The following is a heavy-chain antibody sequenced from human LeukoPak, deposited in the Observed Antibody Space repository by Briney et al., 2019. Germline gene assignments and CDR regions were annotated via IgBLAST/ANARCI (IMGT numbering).Heavy chain of an antibody. D-gene: IGHD6-19*01. V-gene: IGHV3-64*04. Sequence: GGSLRPSCSVSGFTFSSYAMHWVRQAPGKGLQFLSSINSNGGSTYYADSVKGRFTISRDNSKSKLYLQMNRLRSEDTAVYYCARHDLGEYSSVWYYFDYWGQGTLVTVSS. J-gene: IGHJ4*02. CDR2: INSNGGST. CDR3: ARHDLGEYSSVWYYFDY. CDR1: GFTFSSYA.